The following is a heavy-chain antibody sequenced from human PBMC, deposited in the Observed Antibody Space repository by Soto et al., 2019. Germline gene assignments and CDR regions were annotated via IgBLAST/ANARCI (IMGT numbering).Heavy chain of an antibody. Sequence: GASVKGSCKVSGYTLTELSIHWVRQAPGKALEWTGGFDPEDGGTIYAQKFQGRVTMTEDTSTDTAYMELNSLRSDDTSASYCATGGYCSGGSCYEYRYGMDVWGQGTTVTVSS. D-gene: IGHD2-15*01. J-gene: IGHJ6*02. CDR2: FDPEDGGT. CDR1: GYTLTELS. V-gene: IGHV1-24*01. CDR3: ATGGYCSGGSCYEYRYGMDV.